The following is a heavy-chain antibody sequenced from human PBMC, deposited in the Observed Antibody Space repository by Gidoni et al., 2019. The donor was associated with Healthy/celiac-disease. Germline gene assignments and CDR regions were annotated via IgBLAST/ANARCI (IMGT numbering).Heavy chain of an antibody. D-gene: IGHD3-22*01. J-gene: IGHJ4*02. CDR1: GFTFSSTG. V-gene: IGHV3-33*01. Sequence: QVQLVESGGGVVQPGRSLRPSCAASGFTFSSTGMHWVRQAPGKGRAWVAVIGYDGSNKYYADSVKGRFTISRENSKNTLYLQMNSLRAEDTAVYYCARDLYYDSSGYTTLDYWGQGTLVTLSS. CDR3: ARDLYYDSSGYTTLDY. CDR2: IGYDGSNK.